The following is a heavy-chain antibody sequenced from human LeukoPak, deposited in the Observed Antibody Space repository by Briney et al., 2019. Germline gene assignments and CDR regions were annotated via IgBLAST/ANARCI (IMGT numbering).Heavy chain of an antibody. CDR2: ISSSSPII. CDR1: GFTFSSYG. V-gene: IGHV3-48*01. CDR3: ARVHGGYPFDY. Sequence: GGSVRLSCAASGFTFSSYGMHWIRQAPGKGLEWVSYISSSSPIIYYADSVKGRFTISRDNAKNSLYLQMNSLRAEDTAVYYCARVHGGYPFDYWGQGTLVTVSS. D-gene: IGHD2-15*01. J-gene: IGHJ4*02.